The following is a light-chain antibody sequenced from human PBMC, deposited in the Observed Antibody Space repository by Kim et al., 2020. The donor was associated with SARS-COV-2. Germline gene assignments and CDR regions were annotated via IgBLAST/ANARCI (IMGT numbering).Light chain of an antibody. CDR2: DVT. CDR3: CSYAGSYIWV. V-gene: IGLV2-11*03. Sequence: YNYVSWYQQPPGKAPKLMIYDVTERPSGVPDRLSGSKSGNTASLTISGLQAEDEADYYCCSYAGSYIWVFGGGTKVTVL. J-gene: IGLJ3*02. CDR1: YNY.